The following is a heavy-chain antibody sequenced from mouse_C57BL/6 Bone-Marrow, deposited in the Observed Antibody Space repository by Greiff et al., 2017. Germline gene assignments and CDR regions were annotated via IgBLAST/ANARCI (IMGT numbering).Heavy chain of an antibody. CDR3: TTPDYYGSEAWFAY. V-gene: IGHV14-4*01. CDR2: IDPENGDT. D-gene: IGHD1-1*01. Sequence: EVKLQQSGAELVRPGASVKLSCTASGFNIKDDYMHWVKQRPEQGLEWIGWIDPENGDTEYASKFQGKATITADTSSNTAYLQLSSLTSEDTAVYYCTTPDYYGSEAWFAYWGQGTLVTVSA. CDR1: GFNIKDDY. J-gene: IGHJ3*01.